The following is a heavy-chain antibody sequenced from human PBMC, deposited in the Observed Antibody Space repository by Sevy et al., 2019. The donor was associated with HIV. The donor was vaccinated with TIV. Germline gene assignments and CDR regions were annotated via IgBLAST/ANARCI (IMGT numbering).Heavy chain of an antibody. V-gene: IGHV3-7*01. D-gene: IGHD3-22*01. CDR1: RFTFSSYW. J-gene: IGHJ6*02. CDR3: ARVSSIYYDGGYFYAMDV. CDR2: INQDGSEK. Sequence: GGSLRLSCAASRFTFSSYWMSWVRQAPGKGLEWVANINQDGSEKYNVDSVKGRFTISRDNAKNSLYLQMSSLRAEDSSGYFCARVSSIYYDGGYFYAMDVWGQGTTVTVSS.